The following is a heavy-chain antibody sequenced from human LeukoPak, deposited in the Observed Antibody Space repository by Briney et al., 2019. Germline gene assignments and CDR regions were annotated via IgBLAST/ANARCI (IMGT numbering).Heavy chain of an antibody. CDR1: GGSFSGYY. V-gene: IGHV4-34*01. CDR3: ARDGYNYTVDY. CDR2: INHSGST. Sequence: SETLSLTCAVYGGSFSGYYWSWIRQPPRKGLEWIGEINHSGSTNYNPSLKSRVTISVDTSKNQFSLNLSSVTAADTAVYYCARDGYNYTVDYWGQGTLVTVSS. J-gene: IGHJ4*02. D-gene: IGHD5-24*01.